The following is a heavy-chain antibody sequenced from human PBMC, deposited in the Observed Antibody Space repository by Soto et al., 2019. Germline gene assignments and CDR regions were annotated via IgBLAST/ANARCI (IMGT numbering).Heavy chain of an antibody. J-gene: IGHJ5*02. Sequence: SETLSLTCSVSGDFISSYDWSWIRQPPGKGLEWIGYIYYSGSTNYNPSLKSRVTISVDTSKNQFSLKLSSVTAADTAAYYCARGTYSSSWSNRDNWLDPWGQGTLVTVSS. V-gene: IGHV4-59*01. CDR1: GDFISSYD. D-gene: IGHD6-13*01. CDR2: IYYSGST. CDR3: ARGTYSSSWSNRDNWLDP.